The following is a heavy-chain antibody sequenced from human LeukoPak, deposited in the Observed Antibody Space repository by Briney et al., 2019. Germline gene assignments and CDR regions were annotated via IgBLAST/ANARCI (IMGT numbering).Heavy chain of an antibody. CDR3: ARISSIYDFWSGYYTGYYYMDV. CDR2: INWNGGST. Sequence: GGSLRLSCAASGFTFSSSCMTWVRQAPGKGLEWVSGINWNGGSTGYADSVKGRFTISRDNAKNSLYLQMNSLRAEDTALYHCARISSIYDFWSGYYTGYYYMDVWGKGTTVTVSS. D-gene: IGHD3-3*01. V-gene: IGHV3-20*01. J-gene: IGHJ6*03. CDR1: GFTFSSSC.